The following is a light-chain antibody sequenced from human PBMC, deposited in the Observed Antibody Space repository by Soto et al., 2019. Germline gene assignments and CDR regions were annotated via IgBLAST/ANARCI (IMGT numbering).Light chain of an antibody. CDR2: DVT. CDR3: SSHTSSNTVV. Sequence: QSVLTQPASVSGSPGQSITISCTGTSSDVGGYNLVSWYRQYPGKAPQLMLYDVTNRPSGMSNRFSGSKSGNTASLTISGLQADDEADYYCSSHTSSNTVVFGGGTKVTVL. J-gene: IGLJ2*01. CDR1: SSDVGGYNL. V-gene: IGLV2-14*01.